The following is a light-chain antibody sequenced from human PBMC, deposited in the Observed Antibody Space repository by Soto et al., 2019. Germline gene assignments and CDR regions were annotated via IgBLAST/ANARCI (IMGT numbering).Light chain of an antibody. J-gene: IGKJ4*01. CDR3: MQRIEFPLT. Sequence: TLSPLYLPVPPGEPASSACRSSQSLLYSNGYNYLDWYLQKPGQSPQLLIYTVSYRASGVPDRFSGSGSGTEFTLKISRVEAEDVGVYYCMQRIEFPLTFGGGTKVDIK. CDR2: TVS. V-gene: IGKV2-40*01. CDR1: QSLLYSNGYNY.